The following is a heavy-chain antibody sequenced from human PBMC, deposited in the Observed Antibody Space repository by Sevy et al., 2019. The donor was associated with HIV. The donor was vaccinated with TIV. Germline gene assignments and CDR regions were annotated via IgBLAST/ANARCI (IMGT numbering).Heavy chain of an antibody. V-gene: IGHV4-4*07. CDR2: IYASGST. J-gene: IGHJ4*02. CDR3: ARDGGYNYGQTLHFDY. D-gene: IGHD5-18*01. Sequence: SETLSLTCTVSGASINPYYWSWIRQPAGKGLEWIGRIYASGSTNYNPPPKSRVTMSVDTSKNQFSLKMNSVTAADTAVYYCARDGGYNYGQTLHFDYWGQGTLVTVSS. CDR1: GASINPYY.